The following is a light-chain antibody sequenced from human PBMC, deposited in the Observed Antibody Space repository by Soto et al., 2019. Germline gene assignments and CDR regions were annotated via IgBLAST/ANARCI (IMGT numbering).Light chain of an antibody. CDR1: QSVSSSY. CDR2: GAY. J-gene: IGKJ2*01. V-gene: IGKV3-20*01. CDR3: QQYGSSPPYT. Sequence: ELVLTQAPGTLSLSPGERATLSCRPSQSVSSSYLAWYQQKPGQAPRLLIYGAYSRATGIPDRFSGSGCGTDFTLTISRLEPEDFAGYYFQQYGSSPPYTFGQRTTLAIK.